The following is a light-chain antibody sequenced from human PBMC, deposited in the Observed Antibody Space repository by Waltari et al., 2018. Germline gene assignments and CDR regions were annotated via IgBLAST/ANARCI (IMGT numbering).Light chain of an antibody. Sequence: QSALTQPASVSGSPGQSITISCTGTSSDVGGYNYFPWYQQHPGKAPKLIIYDVSERPSGVSTRFSGSKSGNTASLTISGLQAEDEADYYCSSYRTTTTRLFGGGTKVTVL. J-gene: IGLJ2*01. CDR1: SSDVGGYNY. V-gene: IGLV2-14*03. CDR2: DVS. CDR3: SSYRTTTTRL.